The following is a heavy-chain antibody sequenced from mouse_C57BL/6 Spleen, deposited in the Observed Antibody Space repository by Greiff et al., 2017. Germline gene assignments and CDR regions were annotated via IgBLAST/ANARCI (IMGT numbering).Heavy chain of an antibody. CDR3: AKEERDYYGSSPFAY. CDR1: GYSITSGYY. V-gene: IGHV3-6*01. D-gene: IGHD1-1*01. CDR2: ISYDGSN. Sequence: EVQLQQSGPGLVKPSQSLSLTCSVTGYSITSGYYWNWIRQFPGNKLEWMGYISYDGSNNYNPSLKNRISITRDTSKNQFFLKLNSVTTEDTATYYSAKEERDYYGSSPFAYWGQGTLVTVSA. J-gene: IGHJ3*01.